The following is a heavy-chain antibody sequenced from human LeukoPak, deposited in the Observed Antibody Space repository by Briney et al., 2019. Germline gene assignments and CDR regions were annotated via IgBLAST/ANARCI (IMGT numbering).Heavy chain of an antibody. D-gene: IGHD3-22*01. V-gene: IGHV1-24*01. J-gene: IGHJ4*02. CDR3: ATDLIVVAHEEGGY. CDR1: GYTLTELS. Sequence: ASVKVSCKVSGYTLTELSMHWVRQAPGKGLEWMGGLDPEDGETIYAQKFQGRVTMTEDTSTDTAYMELSSLRSEDTAVYYCATDLIVVAHEEGGYWGQGTLVTVSS. CDR2: LDPEDGET.